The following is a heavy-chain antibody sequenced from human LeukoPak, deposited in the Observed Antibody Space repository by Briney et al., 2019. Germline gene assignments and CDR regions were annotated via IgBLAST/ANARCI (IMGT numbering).Heavy chain of an antibody. D-gene: IGHD2-2*01. CDR3: ARAQRPIVVVPAAPDAFDI. J-gene: IGHJ3*02. Sequence: GASVKVSCKASGGTFSSYAISWVRQAPGQGLEWMGGIIPIFGTANYAQKFQGRVTITGDESTSTAYMELSSLRSEDTAVYYCARAQRPIVVVPAAPDAFDIWGQGTMVTVSS. CDR2: IIPIFGTA. CDR1: GGTFSSYA. V-gene: IGHV1-69*13.